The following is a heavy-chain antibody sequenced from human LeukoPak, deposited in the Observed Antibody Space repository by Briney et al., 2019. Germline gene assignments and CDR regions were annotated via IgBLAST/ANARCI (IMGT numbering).Heavy chain of an antibody. J-gene: IGHJ4*02. D-gene: IGHD6-13*01. CDR1: GGSISSYY. CDR3: ATIAAAAPSY. V-gene: IGHV4-59*08. CDR2: IYYSGST. Sequence: PSETLSLTCTVSGGSISSYYWSWIRQPPGKGLEWIGYIYYSGSTNYNPSLKSRVTISVDTSKNQFSLKLSSVTTADTAVYYCATIAAAAPSYWGQRTLVTVSS.